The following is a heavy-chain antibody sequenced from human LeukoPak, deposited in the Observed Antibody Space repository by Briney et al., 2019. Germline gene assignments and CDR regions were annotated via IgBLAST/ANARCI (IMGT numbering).Heavy chain of an antibody. CDR1: GFTFSSYA. D-gene: IGHD2-21*01. J-gene: IGHJ4*02. CDR2: ISYDGSNK. V-gene: IGHV3-30-3*01. CDR3: ARATDWDY. Sequence: GGSLRLSCAASGFTFSSYAMHWVRQAQGKGLEWVAVISYDGSNKYYADSVKGRFTISRDNSKNTLYLQMNSLRAEDTAVYYCARATDWDYWGQGTLVTVSS.